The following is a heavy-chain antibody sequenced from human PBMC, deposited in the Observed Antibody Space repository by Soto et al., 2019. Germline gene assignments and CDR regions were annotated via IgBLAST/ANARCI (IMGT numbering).Heavy chain of an antibody. CDR1: GGTFSSYA. Sequence: QVQLVQSGAEVKKPGSSVKVSCKASGGTFSSYAISWVRQAPGQGLEWMGGIIPIFGTANYAQKFQGRVTITADESTSTAYMELSSLRSEDTAVYYCARRGFDIVVVVAAISLSYAFDIWGQGTMVTVSS. D-gene: IGHD2-15*01. J-gene: IGHJ3*02. CDR3: ARRGFDIVVVVAAISLSYAFDI. V-gene: IGHV1-69*01. CDR2: IIPIFGTA.